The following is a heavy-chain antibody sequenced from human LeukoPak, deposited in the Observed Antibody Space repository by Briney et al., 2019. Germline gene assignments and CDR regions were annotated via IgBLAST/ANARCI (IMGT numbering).Heavy chain of an antibody. CDR1: RGTFNEYG. V-gene: IGHV1-2*02. Sequence: ASVTVSCKASRGTFNEYGISWVRQAPGQGLEWMGWINPNSGGTNYAQKFQGRVTMTRDTSISTAYMELSRLRSDDTAVYYCARDGLRFLEWLSRYNWFDPWGQGTLVTVSS. CDR2: INPNSGGT. CDR3: ARDGLRFLEWLSRYNWFDP. J-gene: IGHJ5*02. D-gene: IGHD3-3*01.